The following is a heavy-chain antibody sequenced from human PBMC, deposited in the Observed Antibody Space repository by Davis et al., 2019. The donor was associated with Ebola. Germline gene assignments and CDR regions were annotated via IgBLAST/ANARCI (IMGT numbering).Heavy chain of an antibody. CDR2: INTGNGNT. V-gene: IGHV1-3*04. Sequence: ASVKVSCKASGYTFTNYAIHWVRQAPGQGLEWLGYINTGNGNTKYSQNLQGRVTISSDTSASIAYMELNSLRSEDTAVYYCARDRRDSAFDLGDYWGQGTLVTVSS. J-gene: IGHJ4*02. CDR1: GYTFTNYA. CDR3: ARDRRDSAFDLGDY. D-gene: IGHD5-12*01.